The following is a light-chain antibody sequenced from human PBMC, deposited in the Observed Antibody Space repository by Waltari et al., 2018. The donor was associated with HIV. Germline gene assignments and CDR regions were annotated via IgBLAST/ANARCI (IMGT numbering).Light chain of an antibody. CDR3: QQSYSAPWT. CDR1: QSISSY. J-gene: IGKJ1*01. V-gene: IGKV1-39*01. CDR2: AAS. Sequence: DLQMTQSPSSLSASVGDRVTLTCRASQSISSYLNWYQQKPGKAPKLLIYAASNLQTGVPSRFNGSGSGPDFTLTLSSLQPEDFATYYGQQSYSAPWTFGQGTKVEVK.